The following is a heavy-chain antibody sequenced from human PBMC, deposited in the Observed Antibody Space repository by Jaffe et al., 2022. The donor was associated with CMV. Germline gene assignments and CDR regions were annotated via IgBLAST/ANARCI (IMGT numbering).Heavy chain of an antibody. CDR3: ARVSYDFWSGSHLMDV. Sequence: QVQLQQWGAGLLKPSETLSLTCAVYGGSFSGYYWSWIRQPPGKGLEWIGEINHSGSTNYNPSLKSRVTISVDTSKNQFSLKLSSVTAADTAVYYCARVSYDFWSGSHLMDVWGQGTTVTVSS. V-gene: IGHV4-34*01. D-gene: IGHD3-3*01. CDR2: INHSGST. CDR1: GGSFSGYY. J-gene: IGHJ6*02.